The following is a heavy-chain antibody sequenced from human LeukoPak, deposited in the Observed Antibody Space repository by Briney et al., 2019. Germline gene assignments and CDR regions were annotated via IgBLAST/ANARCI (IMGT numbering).Heavy chain of an antibody. J-gene: IGHJ4*02. D-gene: IGHD1-7*01. V-gene: IGHV3-11*01. CDR3: ARKGLGGELGGFDS. Sequence: GGSLRLSCAASGFTFSDYYMSWVRQAPGKGLEWVSYIRGSGSAIKYADFVKGRFTISRDNAKNSLYLQMNSLRVEDTALYHCARKGLGGELGGFDSWGQGTLVTVSS. CDR1: GFTFSDYY. CDR2: IRGSGSAI.